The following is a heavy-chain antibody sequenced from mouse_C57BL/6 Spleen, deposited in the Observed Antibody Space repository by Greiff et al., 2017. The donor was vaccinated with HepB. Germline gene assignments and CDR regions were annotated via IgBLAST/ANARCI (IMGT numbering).Heavy chain of an antibody. Sequence: QVQLQQSGAELARPGASVKLSCKASGYTFTSYGISWVKQRTGQGLEWIGEIYPRSGNTYYNEKFKGKATLTADKSSSTAYMELRSLTSEDSAVYFCSRRGYDYDLIHAMDYWGQGTSVTVSS. CDR3: SRRGYDYDLIHAMDY. J-gene: IGHJ4*01. CDR1: GYTFTSYG. CDR2: IYPRSGNT. V-gene: IGHV1-81*01. D-gene: IGHD2-4*01.